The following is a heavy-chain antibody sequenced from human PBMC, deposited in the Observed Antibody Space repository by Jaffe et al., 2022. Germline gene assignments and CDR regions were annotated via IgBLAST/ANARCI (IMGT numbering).Heavy chain of an antibody. V-gene: IGHV3-48*03. CDR3: ARDPGYCSGGSCYSGFDY. Sequence: EVQLVESGGGLVQPGGSLRLSCAASGFTFSSYEMNWVRQAPGKGLEWVSYISSSGSTIYYADSVKGRFTISRDNAKNSLYLQMNSLRAEDTAVYYCARDPGYCSGGSCYSGFDYWGQGTLVTVSS. J-gene: IGHJ4*02. CDR1: GFTFSSYE. D-gene: IGHD2-15*01. CDR2: ISSSGSTI.